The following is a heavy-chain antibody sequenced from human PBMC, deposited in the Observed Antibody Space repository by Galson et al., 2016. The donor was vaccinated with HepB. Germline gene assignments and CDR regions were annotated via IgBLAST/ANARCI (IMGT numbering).Heavy chain of an antibody. CDR2: IYPSGGT. V-gene: IGHV4-59*01. CDR1: SGSIGSYY. J-gene: IGHJ6*02. Sequence: ETLSLTCTVSSGSIGSYYWSWIRQPPGKGLEWVGFIYPSGGTRYNPSLRSRVTISVDTSKNQFSLNVRSVTAADTAVYYCARGPTLVATFKDYYYGLDAWGQGTTVTVSS. D-gene: IGHD5-12*01. CDR3: ARGPTLVATFKDYYYGLDA.